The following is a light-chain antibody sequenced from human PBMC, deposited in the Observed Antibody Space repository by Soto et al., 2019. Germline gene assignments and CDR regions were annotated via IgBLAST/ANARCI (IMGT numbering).Light chain of an antibody. V-gene: IGKV1-5*03. CDR2: KAS. J-gene: IGKJ1*01. CDR3: QQYNSYWT. Sequence: DIQMNQSPSTLSASVGDRVTITCRASQSISSWLAWYQQKPGKAPKLLIYKASSLESGVPSRFSGSGSGTEFTLTISSLQPDDFATHYCQQYNSYWTFGQGTMV. CDR1: QSISSW.